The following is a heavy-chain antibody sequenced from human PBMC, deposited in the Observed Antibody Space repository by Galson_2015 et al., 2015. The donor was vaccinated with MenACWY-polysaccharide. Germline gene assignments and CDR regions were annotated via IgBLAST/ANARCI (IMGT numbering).Heavy chain of an antibody. D-gene: IGHD4-23*01. CDR2: ISGSGGST. CDR1: GFTFSSYA. CDR3: AKFPRGHYGGNSGHLAH. Sequence: SLRLSCAASGFTFSSYAMSWVRQAPGKGLEWVSAISGSGGSTYYADSVKGRFTISRDNSKNTLYLQMNSLRAEDTAVYYCAKFPRGHYGGNSGHLAHWGQGTLVTVSS. J-gene: IGHJ4*02. V-gene: IGHV3-23*01.